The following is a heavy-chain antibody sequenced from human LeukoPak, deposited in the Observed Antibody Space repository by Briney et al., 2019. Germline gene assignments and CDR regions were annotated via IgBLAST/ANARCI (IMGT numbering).Heavy chain of an antibody. CDR2: IKSKTDGGTT. CDR1: GFTFNNAW. J-gene: IGHJ5*02. D-gene: IGHD6-13*01. V-gene: IGHV3-15*07. Sequence: GGSLRLSCAASGFTFNNAWMNWVRQAPGKGLEWVGRIKSKTDGGTTDYAAPVKGRFTISRDDSENTLYLQMNSLKTEDTAVYYCATPGRIPEAANWFDPWGQGTLVTVSS. CDR3: ATPGRIPEAANWFDP.